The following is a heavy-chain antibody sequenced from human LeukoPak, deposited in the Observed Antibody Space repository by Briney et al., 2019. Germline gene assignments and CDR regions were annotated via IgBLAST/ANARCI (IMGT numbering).Heavy chain of an antibody. CDR3: ARSDYGDYWYFDL. V-gene: IGHV4-39*07. D-gene: IGHD4-17*01. CDR1: GGSVSSRSSY. Sequence: NSSETLSLTCTVSGGSVSSRSSYWGWTRQPPGKGLECIGTIYYSGSTNYNPSLKSRVTISVDTSKNQFSLKLSSVTAADTAVYYCARSDYGDYWYFDLWGRGTLVTVSS. J-gene: IGHJ2*01. CDR2: IYYSGST.